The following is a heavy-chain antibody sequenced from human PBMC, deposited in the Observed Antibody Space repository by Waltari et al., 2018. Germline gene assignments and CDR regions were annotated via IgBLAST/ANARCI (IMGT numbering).Heavy chain of an antibody. J-gene: IGHJ4*02. D-gene: IGHD3-3*01. CDR3: ARVPYYDFWSGYPYFDY. Sequence: QVQLVQSGAEVKKPGASVKVSCKPSGYTFTGYYMHWVRTAPGQGLEWMGRINPNSGGTNYAQKFQGRVTMTRDTSISTAYMELSRLRSDDTAVYYCARVPYYDFWSGYPYFDYWGQGTLVTVSS. CDR1: GYTFTGYY. V-gene: IGHV1-2*06. CDR2: INPNSGGT.